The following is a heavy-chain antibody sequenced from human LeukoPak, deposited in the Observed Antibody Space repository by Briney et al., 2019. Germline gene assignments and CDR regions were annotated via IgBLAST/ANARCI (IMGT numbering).Heavy chain of an antibody. V-gene: IGHV3-53*04. CDR1: GFTVTTNY. CDR2: IYSGGST. Sequence: PGGSLKLSCAASGFTVTTNYMSWVRQAPGKGLEWVSVIYSGGSTYYADSVKGRFTISRHNSKNTLYLQMDSLRDEDTAVYYSARGAFWSGYYTGLYWGQGTLVTVSS. J-gene: IGHJ4*02. CDR3: ARGAFWSGYYTGLY. D-gene: IGHD3-3*01.